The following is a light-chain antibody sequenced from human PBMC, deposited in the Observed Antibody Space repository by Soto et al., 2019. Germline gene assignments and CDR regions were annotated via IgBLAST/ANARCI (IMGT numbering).Light chain of an antibody. J-gene: IGKJ2*01. V-gene: IGKV1-5*01. CDR2: DAS. Sequence: DIQMTQSPSTLSASVGDRVTITCRASQPISSWLAWYQQKPGKAPQLLIYDASGLENGVPSRFSGRGSGTEFTLTLSGLEPDDFATYFCQQYKSNLYTFGQGTKLEIK. CDR1: QPISSW. CDR3: QQYKSNLYT.